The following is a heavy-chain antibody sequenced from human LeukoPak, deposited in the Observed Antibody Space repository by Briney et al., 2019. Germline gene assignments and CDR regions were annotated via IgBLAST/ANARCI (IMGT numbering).Heavy chain of an antibody. CDR3: ARALRAARLVDY. V-gene: IGHV3-21*01. J-gene: IGHJ4*02. Sequence: GGSLRLSCAASGVIFSSHSVNWVREAPGEGLEWVSSISSSRSYIYYADSVKGRFTISRENAKNSLYLQMNSLRAEDTAVYYCARALRAARLVDYWGQGTLVTVSS. CDR2: ISSSRSYI. D-gene: IGHD6-6*01. CDR1: GVIFSSHS.